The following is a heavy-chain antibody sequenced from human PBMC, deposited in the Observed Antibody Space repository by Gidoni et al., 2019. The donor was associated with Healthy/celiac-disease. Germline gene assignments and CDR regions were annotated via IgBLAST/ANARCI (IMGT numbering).Heavy chain of an antibody. D-gene: IGHD6-13*01. Sequence: QVQLVESGGGVVQPGRSLRLSCAASGFTFSSYGRHWVRQAPGKGREWVAVISYDGSNKYYADSVKGRFTISRDNSKNTLYLQMNSLRAEDTAVYYCAKGLIAAARSSQDYWGQGTLVTVSS. CDR2: ISYDGSNK. CDR1: GFTFSSYG. J-gene: IGHJ4*02. CDR3: AKGLIAAARSSQDY. V-gene: IGHV3-30*18.